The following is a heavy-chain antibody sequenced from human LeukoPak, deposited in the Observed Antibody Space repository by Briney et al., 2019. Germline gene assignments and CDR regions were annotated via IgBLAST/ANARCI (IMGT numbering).Heavy chain of an antibody. J-gene: IGHJ4*02. CDR1: GGSISTYY. V-gene: IGHV4-59*01. D-gene: IGHD6-19*01. CDR2: IYYSGST. CDR3: ARHPRHSNGRNFDY. Sequence: SETLSLTCTVSGGSISTYYWSWIRQPPGKGLEWIGYIYYSGSTNYTPSLKSRVTISVDTSKNQFSLRLSSVTAADTAVYYCARHPRHSNGRNFDYWGQGTLVTVSS.